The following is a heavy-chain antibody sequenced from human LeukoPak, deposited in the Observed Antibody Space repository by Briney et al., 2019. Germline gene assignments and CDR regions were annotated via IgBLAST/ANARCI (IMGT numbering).Heavy chain of an antibody. CDR2: INPNSGGT. CDR1: GYTFTGYY. V-gene: IGHV1-2*02. CDR3: ARAYCSSTSCYGNWFDP. J-gene: IGHJ5*02. Sequence: ASVKVSCKASGYTFTGYYMHWVRQAPGQGFEWMGSINPNSGGTNYAQKLQGRVTMTTDTSTSTAYMELRSLRSDDTAVYYCARAYCSSTSCYGNWFDPWGQGTLVTVSS. D-gene: IGHD2-2*01.